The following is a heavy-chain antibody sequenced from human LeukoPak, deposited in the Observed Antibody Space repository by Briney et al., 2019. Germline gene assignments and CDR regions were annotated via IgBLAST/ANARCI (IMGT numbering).Heavy chain of an antibody. CDR2: INPSGGST. CDR3: ARGNSHPYYDILTWGFDY. Sequence: GASVKVSCKASGYTFTSYYMHWVRQAPGQGLEWMGIINPSGGSTSYAQKFQGRVTMTRDTSTSTVYMELSSLRSEDTAVYYCARGNSHPYYDILTWGFDYWGQGTLVTVSS. J-gene: IGHJ4*02. D-gene: IGHD3-9*01. CDR1: GYTFTSYY. V-gene: IGHV1-46*01.